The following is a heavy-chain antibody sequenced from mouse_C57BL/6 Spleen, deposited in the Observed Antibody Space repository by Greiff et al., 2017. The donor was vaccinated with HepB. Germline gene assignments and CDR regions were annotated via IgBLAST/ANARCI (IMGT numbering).Heavy chain of an antibody. V-gene: IGHV1-50*01. Sequence: QVQLQQPGAELVKPGASVKLSCKASGYTFTSYWMQWVKQRPGQGLEWIGEIDPSDSYTNYNQKFKGKATLTVDTSSSTAYMQLSSLTSEDSAVYYCARSKGMSYYYAMDYWGQGTSVTVSS. J-gene: IGHJ4*01. CDR2: IDPSDSYT. CDR1: GYTFTSYW. CDR3: ARSKGMSYYYAMDY.